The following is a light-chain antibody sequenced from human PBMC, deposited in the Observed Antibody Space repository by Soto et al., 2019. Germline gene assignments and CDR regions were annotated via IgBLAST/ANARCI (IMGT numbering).Light chain of an antibody. J-gene: IGKJ1*01. V-gene: IGKV3-20*01. CDR3: HQYDSWT. CDR2: SAS. Sequence: IMLTQSPGTLSLYQGERATLSCRASQSFNSIYLAWYQQKPGQAPRLLIYSASSRATGIPDRFSGSGSGTDFTLTISRLEPEDFAVYYCHQYDSWTFGQGTKVDIK. CDR1: QSFNSIY.